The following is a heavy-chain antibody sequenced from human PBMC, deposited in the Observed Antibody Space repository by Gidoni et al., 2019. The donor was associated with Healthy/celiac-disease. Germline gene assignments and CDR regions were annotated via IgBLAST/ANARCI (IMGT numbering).Heavy chain of an antibody. CDR3: AREGGQQLVDY. CDR1: GYTITGDY. CDR2: INPSSGGT. V-gene: IGHV1-2*02. D-gene: IGHD6-13*01. J-gene: IGHJ4*02. Sequence: QVPLVQSGAEVKKPGASVKVSCKASGYTITGDYMHWVRQAPGQGLEWMGWINPSSGGTNDAQKIQGRVTMTRDTSISTAYMELSRLGSDDTAVYYCAREGGQQLVDYWGQGTLVTVSS.